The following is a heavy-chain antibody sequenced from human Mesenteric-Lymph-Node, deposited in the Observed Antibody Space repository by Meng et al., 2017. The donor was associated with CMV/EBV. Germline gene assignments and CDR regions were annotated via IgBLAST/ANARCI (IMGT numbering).Heavy chain of an antibody. D-gene: IGHD2-21*01. J-gene: IGHJ4*02. CDR1: GGSISSSSYY. Sequence: GSLRLSCTVSGGSISSSSYYWGWIRQPPGKGLEWIGNIYNSGSTYYNPSLKSRVSISVDTSKNQFSLKLSSVTAADTAVYYCARRYCGGDCYYNYFDYWGQGTLVTVSS. CDR3: ARRYCGGDCYYNYFDY. CDR2: IYNSGST. V-gene: IGHV4-39*01.